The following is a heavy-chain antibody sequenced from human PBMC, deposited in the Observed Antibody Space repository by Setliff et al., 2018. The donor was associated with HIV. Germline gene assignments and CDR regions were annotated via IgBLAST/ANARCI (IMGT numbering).Heavy chain of an antibody. CDR2: LHYTGTT. CDR3: ARRIQLRDSSGRSCWTFDI. J-gene: IGHJ3*02. V-gene: IGHV4-39*01. D-gene: IGHD2-15*01. CDR1: GASINSGSHN. Sequence: SETLSLTCTVSGASINSGSHNWGWIRQPPGKGLEWIATLHYTGTTYYNPSLKSRVTISTDASKNQFSLKLSSVTAADTAVYYCARRIQLRDSSGRSCWTFDIWGQGTMVTVSS.